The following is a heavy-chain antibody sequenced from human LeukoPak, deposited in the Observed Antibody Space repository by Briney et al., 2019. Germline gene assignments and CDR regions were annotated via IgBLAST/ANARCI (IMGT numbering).Heavy chain of an antibody. Sequence: PGGSLRLSCAASGFTFSSYAMSWVRQAPGKGLEWVSLISTSGRKYYADSVQGRFTISRDNSKNTLYLQMNSLRAEDTAVYYCAKRAHSSGYYFAFDIWGQGTMVTVSS. J-gene: IGHJ3*02. D-gene: IGHD3-22*01. V-gene: IGHV3-23*01. CDR1: GFTFSSYA. CDR3: AKRAHSSGYYFAFDI. CDR2: ISTSGRK.